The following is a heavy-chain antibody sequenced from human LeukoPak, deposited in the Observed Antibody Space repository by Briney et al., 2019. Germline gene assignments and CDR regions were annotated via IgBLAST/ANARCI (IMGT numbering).Heavy chain of an antibody. J-gene: IGHJ4*02. Sequence: SETLSLTCTVSGGSISSSSYYWGWIRQPPGKGLEWIGSIYYSGSTYYNPSLKSRVTISVDTSKNQFSLKLSSVTAADTAVYYCARHSAVTTFIFDYWGQGTLVTVSS. CDR3: ARHSAVTTFIFDY. CDR2: IYYSGST. D-gene: IGHD4-17*01. CDR1: GGSISSSSYY. V-gene: IGHV4-39*01.